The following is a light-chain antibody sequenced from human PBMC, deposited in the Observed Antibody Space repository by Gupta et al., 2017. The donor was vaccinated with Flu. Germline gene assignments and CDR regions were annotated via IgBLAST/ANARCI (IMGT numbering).Light chain of an antibody. CDR3: NSRDSSGNHLV. V-gene: IGLV3-19*01. J-gene: IGLJ1*01. CDR2: GKN. Sequence: QGDSLRSYFASWYQQKPGQAPVLVTYGKNNRPSGIPDRFSGSSSGNTASLTITGAQAEDEADYYCNSRDSSGNHLVFGTGTKVTVL. CDR1: SLRSYF.